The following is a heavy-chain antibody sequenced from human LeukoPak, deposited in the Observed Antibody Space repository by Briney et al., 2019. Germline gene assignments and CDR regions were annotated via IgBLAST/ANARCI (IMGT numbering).Heavy chain of an antibody. CDR1: GFIFSSYS. CDR2: ISSGSSTI. Sequence: GGSLRLSCAASGFIFSSYSMNWVRQAPGKGLEWVSYISSGSSTIYYADSVKGRFTISRDNAKNSLYLQMNSLRAEDTAVYYCAKDRLAAAGPNWFDPWGQGTLVTVSS. J-gene: IGHJ5*02. CDR3: AKDRLAAAGPNWFDP. D-gene: IGHD6-13*01. V-gene: IGHV3-48*01.